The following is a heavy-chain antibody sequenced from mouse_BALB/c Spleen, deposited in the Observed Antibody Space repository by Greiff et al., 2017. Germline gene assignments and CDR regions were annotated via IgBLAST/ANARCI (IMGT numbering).Heavy chain of an antibody. CDR3: ARGRLPYWYFDV. D-gene: IGHD5-5*01. V-gene: IGHV1-87*01. Sequence: VKLMESGAELARPGASVKLSCKASGYTFTSYWMQWVKQRPGQGLEWIGAIYPGDGDTRYTQKFKGKATLTADKSSSTAYMQLSSLASEDSAVYYCARGRLPYWYFDVWGAGTTVTVSS. CDR2: IYPGDGDT. J-gene: IGHJ1*01. CDR1: GYTFTSYW.